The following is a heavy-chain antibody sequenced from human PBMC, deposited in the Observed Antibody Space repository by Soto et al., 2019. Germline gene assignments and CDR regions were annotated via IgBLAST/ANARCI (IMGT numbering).Heavy chain of an antibody. Sequence: QVQLQESGPGLVKPSGTLSLTCAVSGGSISSSNWWSWVRQPPGKGLEWIGEIYHSGSTNYNASLKRRVTISVDKSKNQFSLKLSSVTAADTAVYYCAASPAPEFDNDYWGQGTLVTVSS. CDR1: GGSISSSNW. V-gene: IGHV4-4*02. CDR3: AASPAPEFDNDY. D-gene: IGHD3-10*01. J-gene: IGHJ4*02. CDR2: IYHSGST.